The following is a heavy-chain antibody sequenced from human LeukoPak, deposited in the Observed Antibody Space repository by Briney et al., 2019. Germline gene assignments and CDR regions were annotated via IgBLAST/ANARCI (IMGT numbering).Heavy chain of an antibody. CDR2: IIPIFGTA. CDR1: GGIFSSYA. J-gene: IGHJ6*04. CDR3: ASSRGCSSTSCYVGGGWYYYYGMDV. Sequence: GASVKVSCKASGGIFSSYAISWVRQAPGQGLEWMGGIIPIFGTANYAQKFQGRVTITADESTSTAYMELSSLRSEDTAVYYCASSRGCSSTSCYVGGGWYYYYGMDVWGKGTTVTVSS. V-gene: IGHV1-69*13. D-gene: IGHD2-2*01.